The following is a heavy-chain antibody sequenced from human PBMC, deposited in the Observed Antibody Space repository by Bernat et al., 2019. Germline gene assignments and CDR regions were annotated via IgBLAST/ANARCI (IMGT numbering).Heavy chain of an antibody. J-gene: IGHJ4*02. CDR1: GFTFSSYG. D-gene: IGHD6-19*01. CDR3: ARDLTYSSGWYVGGNFDY. Sequence: QVQLVESGGGVVQPGRSLRLSCAASGFTFSSYGMHWVRQAPGKGLEWVAVIWYDGSNKYYADSVKGRFTISRDNSKNTLDLQMNSLRAEDTAVYYCARDLTYSSGWYVGGNFDYWGQGTLVTVSS. CDR2: IWYDGSNK. V-gene: IGHV3-33*01.